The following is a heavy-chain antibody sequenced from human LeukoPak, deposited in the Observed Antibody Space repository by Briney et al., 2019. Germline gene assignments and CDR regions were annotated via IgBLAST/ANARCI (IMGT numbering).Heavy chain of an antibody. J-gene: IGHJ4*02. CDR3: ARESSVEMATIDY. V-gene: IGHV4-31*03. D-gene: IGHD5-24*01. CDR2: IYYSGST. CDR1: GGSISSGGYY. Sequence: SQTLSLTCTVSGGSISSGGYYWSWLRQHPGKGLEWIGYIYYSGSTYYIPSLKSRVTISVDTSKNQLSLKLSSVTAADTAVYYCARESSVEMATIDYWGQGTLVTVSS.